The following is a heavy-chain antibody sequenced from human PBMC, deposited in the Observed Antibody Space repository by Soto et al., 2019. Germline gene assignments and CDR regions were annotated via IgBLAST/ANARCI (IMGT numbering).Heavy chain of an antibody. D-gene: IGHD2-21*02. CDR1: GDSINNRSYY. J-gene: IGHJ4*02. V-gene: IGHV4-39*01. CDR3: ARQRTSVVTQAYFDS. CDR2: IYYSGST. Sequence: TSETLSLTCTVTGDSINNRSYYWGWIRQPPGKGLEWIGSIYYSGSTYNNPSLKSRVSMSVDTSKNQFSLKLRSVTAADTALYYCARQRTSVVTQAYFDSWGQGSLVTVSS.